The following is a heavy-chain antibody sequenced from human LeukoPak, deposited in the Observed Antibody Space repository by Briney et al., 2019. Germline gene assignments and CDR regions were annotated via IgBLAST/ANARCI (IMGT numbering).Heavy chain of an antibody. CDR2: ITGSGASM. CDR3: ARRSGIDKGNFDY. J-gene: IGHJ4*02. D-gene: IGHD3-10*01. Sequence: GGSLRLSCAASEFTFNNYAMSWVRQAPGKGLEWVSAITGSGASMDYADSVKGRFTISRDTSKSTVYLQMNSLRDDDTAIYYCARRSGIDKGNFDYWGQGTLVTVSS. CDR1: EFTFNNYA. V-gene: IGHV3-23*01.